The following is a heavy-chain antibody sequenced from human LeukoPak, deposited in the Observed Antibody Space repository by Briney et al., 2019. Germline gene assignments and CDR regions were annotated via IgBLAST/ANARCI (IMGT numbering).Heavy chain of an antibody. Sequence: GGSLRLSCAASGLTFTTYAMSWVRQAPGKGLEWVSVISGSGGSTYYADSVKGRFTISRDNSKNTLYLQMNSLRAEDTAVYYCAKDALGPLGYYYDSSGYYDYWGQGTLVTVSS. V-gene: IGHV3-23*01. D-gene: IGHD3-22*01. CDR3: AKDALGPLGYYYDSSGYYDY. J-gene: IGHJ4*02. CDR1: GLTFTTYA. CDR2: ISGSGGST.